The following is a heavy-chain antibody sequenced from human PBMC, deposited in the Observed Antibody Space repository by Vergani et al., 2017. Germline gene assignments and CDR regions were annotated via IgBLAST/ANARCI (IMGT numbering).Heavy chain of an antibody. Sequence: QVHLQESGPGLVKPSQTLSLTCTVSGASITIGPYYWTWIRQPPGKGLEWVGFIFYSGGTYYNPSLKNRATISRDTSKNNFSLRLTSVTAADTAVYYCTRGENGDSALDYWGQGTLVTVSS. D-gene: IGHD4-17*01. CDR2: IFYSGGT. CDR1: GASITIGPYY. V-gene: IGHV4-30-4*01. J-gene: IGHJ4*02. CDR3: TRGENGDSALDY.